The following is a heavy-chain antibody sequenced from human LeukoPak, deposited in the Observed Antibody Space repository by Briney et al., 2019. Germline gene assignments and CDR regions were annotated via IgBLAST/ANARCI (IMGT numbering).Heavy chain of an antibody. CDR2: INHSGST. V-gene: IGHV4-34*01. CDR1: GGSFSGYY. D-gene: IGHD6-6*01. J-gene: IGHJ6*03. CDR3: ARGCRAARRSYYYYYMDV. Sequence: SETLSLTCAVYGGSFSGYYWSWIRQPPGKGLEWIGEINHSGSTNYNPSLKSRVTISVDTSKNQFSLKLSSVTAADRAVYYCARGCRAARRSYYYYYMDVWGKGTTATVSS.